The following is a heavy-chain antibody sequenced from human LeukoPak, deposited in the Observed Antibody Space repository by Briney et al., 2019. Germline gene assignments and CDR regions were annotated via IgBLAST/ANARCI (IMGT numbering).Heavy chain of an antibody. D-gene: IGHD3-10*01. CDR3: ARMKDHYYGSGSYLQVFNY. J-gene: IGHJ4*02. CDR1: GYTLTELS. CDR2: FDPEDGET. V-gene: IGHV1-24*01. Sequence: ASVKVSCKVSGYTLTELSMHWVRQAPGKGLEWMGGFDPEDGETIYAQKFQGRVTMTEDTSTDTAYMELSSLRSEDTAVYYCARMKDHYYGSGSYLQVFNYWGQGTLVTVSS.